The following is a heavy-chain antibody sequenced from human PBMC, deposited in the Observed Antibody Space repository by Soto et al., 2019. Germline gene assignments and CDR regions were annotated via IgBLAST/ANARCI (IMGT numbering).Heavy chain of an antibody. CDR2: IFSAGMT. J-gene: IGHJ4*02. CDR3: EGHYSYNYAFDY. V-gene: IGHV3-53*01. CDR1: GFTVKGNY. Sequence: PGGSLRLSCAPSGFTVKGNYVGWARQASGRGMEWVSIIFSAGMTYYTDSVKGRFTISKDISKNTLSLQMNSLRADDTAVYFCEGHYSYNYAFDYWGLGTPVTVSS. D-gene: IGHD1-1*01.